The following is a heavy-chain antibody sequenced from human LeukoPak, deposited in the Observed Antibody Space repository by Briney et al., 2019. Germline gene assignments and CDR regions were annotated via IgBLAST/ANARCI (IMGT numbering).Heavy chain of an antibody. CDR2: VSWNSGSI. J-gene: IGHJ6*02. CDR3: ARDTDGDYIYYYYALDV. V-gene: IGHV3-9*01. D-gene: IGHD4-17*01. Sequence: GGSLRLSCAASGFTFDDYAMHWVRQAPGKGVEWVSGVSWNSGSIGYADSVKGRFTISRDNAKNSLYLQMNSLRAEDTALYYCARDTDGDYIYYYYALDVWGQGTTVIVSS. CDR1: GFTFDDYA.